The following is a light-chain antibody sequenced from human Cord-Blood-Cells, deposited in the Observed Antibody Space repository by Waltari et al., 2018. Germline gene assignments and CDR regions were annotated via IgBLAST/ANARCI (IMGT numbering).Light chain of an antibody. CDR1: SSNLVAGYD. V-gene: IGLV1-40*01. CDR3: QSYDSSLSGWV. CDR2: GNS. J-gene: IGLJ3*02. Sequence: QSVLTQPPSVSGAPGQRVTISCTGSSSNLVAGYDVHWYQQLPGTAPKLLLYGNSNRPSGVPDRFSGSKSGTSASLDITGLQAEDEADYYCQSYDSSLSGWVFGGGTKLTVL.